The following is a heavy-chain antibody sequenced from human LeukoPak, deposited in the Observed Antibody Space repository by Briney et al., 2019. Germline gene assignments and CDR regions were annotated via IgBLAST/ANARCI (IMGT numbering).Heavy chain of an antibody. D-gene: IGHD1-26*01. J-gene: IGHJ6*03. V-gene: IGHV3-7*01. CDR3: AREEWELLRYYYYYMDV. Sequence: GGSLRLSCAASGFTFSSYWMSWVRQAPGKGLEGVANIKQDGSEKYYVDSVKGRFTISRDNAKNSLYLQMNSLRAEDTAVYYCAREEWELLRYYYYYMDVWGKGTTVTVSS. CDR1: GFTFSSYW. CDR2: IKQDGSEK.